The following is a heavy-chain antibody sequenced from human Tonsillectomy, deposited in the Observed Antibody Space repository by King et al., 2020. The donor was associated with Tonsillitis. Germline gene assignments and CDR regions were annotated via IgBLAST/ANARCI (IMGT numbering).Heavy chain of an antibody. J-gene: IGHJ4*02. CDR2: ISGSSGST. CDR3: VKASVYGSGSWGFDY. Sequence: EVQLVESGGGLVQPGGSLRLSCAASGFTFSNYAMTWVRQAPGKGLEWVSAISGSSGSTYYADSVKGRFTISRDNSKNTLYLQMKSLRAEDTAVYYCVKASVYGSGSWGFDYWGQGTLVTVSS. D-gene: IGHD3-10*01. V-gene: IGHV3-23*04. CDR1: GFTFSNYA.